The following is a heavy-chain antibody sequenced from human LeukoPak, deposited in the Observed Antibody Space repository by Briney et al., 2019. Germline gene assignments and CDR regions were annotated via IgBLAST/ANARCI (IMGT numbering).Heavy chain of an antibody. CDR1: GFTFADYA. J-gene: IGHJ4*02. Sequence: GRSLRLSCAVSGFTFADYAMRWVRQAPGKGLEWVSGISWNSGSIGYADSVKGRFTISRDNAKNSLYLQMNSLIAEDTALYYCAKSYYYDSSGLWGHFDYWGQGTLVTVSS. CDR2: ISWNSGSI. V-gene: IGHV3-9*01. CDR3: AKSYYYDSSGLWGHFDY. D-gene: IGHD3-22*01.